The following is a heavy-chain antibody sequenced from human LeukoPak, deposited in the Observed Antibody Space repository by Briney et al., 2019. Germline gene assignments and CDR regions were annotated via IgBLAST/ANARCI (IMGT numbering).Heavy chain of an antibody. CDR3: TTESNYDFWSGRSDY. CDR2: IKSKTDGGTT. CDR1: GFTFSNAW. D-gene: IGHD3-3*01. J-gene: IGHJ4*02. V-gene: IGHV3-15*01. Sequence: NPGGSLRLSCAASGFTFSNAWMSWVRQAPGKGLEWVGRIKSKTDGGTTDYAAPVKGRFTISRDDSKNTLYLQMNSLKTEDTAVYYCTTESNYDFWSGRSDYWGQGTLVTVSS.